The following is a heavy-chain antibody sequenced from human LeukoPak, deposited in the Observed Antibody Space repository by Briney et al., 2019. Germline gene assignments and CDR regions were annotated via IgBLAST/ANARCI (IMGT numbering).Heavy chain of an antibody. J-gene: IGHJ3*02. Sequence: GGSLRLSCAASGFTFSSYWMSWVRQAPGKGLEWVANIKQDGSEKYYVDSVKGRFTISRDNSKNTLYLQMNSLRAEDTAVYYCAREGRSMVRGVRGDAFDIWGQGTMVTVSS. V-gene: IGHV3-7*01. D-gene: IGHD3-10*01. CDR1: GFTFSSYW. CDR2: IKQDGSEK. CDR3: AREGRSMVRGVRGDAFDI.